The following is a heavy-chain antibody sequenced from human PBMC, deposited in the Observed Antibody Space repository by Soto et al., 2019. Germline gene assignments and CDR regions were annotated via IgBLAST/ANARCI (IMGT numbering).Heavy chain of an antibody. CDR1: GFTFDDYA. D-gene: IGHD2-21*01. J-gene: IGHJ3*02. CDR2: ISWNSGSI. CDR3: AKVLPYCGAEDI. Sequence: GGSLRLSCAASGFTFDDYAMHWVRQAPGKGLEWVSGISWNSGSIGYADSVKGRFTISRDNAKNSLYLQMNSLRAEDTALYYCAKVLPYCGAEDIWGQGTMVTVSS. V-gene: IGHV3-9*01.